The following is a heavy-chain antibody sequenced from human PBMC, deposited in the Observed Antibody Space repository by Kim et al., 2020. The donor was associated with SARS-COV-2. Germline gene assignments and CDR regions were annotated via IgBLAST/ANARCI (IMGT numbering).Heavy chain of an antibody. CDR3: ATFPIISTVTTYYYYYGMDV. V-gene: IGHV1-24*01. Sequence: ASVKVSCKVSGYTLTELSMHWVRQAPGKGLEWMGGFDPEDGETIYAQKFQGRVTMTEDTSTDTAYMELSSLRSEDTAVYYCATFPIISTVTTYYYYYGMDVWGQGTTVTVSS. D-gene: IGHD4-17*01. CDR2: FDPEDGET. CDR1: GYTLTELS. J-gene: IGHJ6*02.